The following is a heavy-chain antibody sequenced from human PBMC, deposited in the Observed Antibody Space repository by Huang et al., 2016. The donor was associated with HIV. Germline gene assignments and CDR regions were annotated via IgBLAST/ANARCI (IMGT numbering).Heavy chain of an antibody. J-gene: IGHJ3*02. V-gene: IGHV3-30-3*01. D-gene: IGHD5-18*01. CDR1: GFPFNNHA. CDR2: ISNDGSNN. Sequence: QVQLVESGGGVVQPGRSLRLSCAASGFPFNNHAMHWVRQAPGKGLGVVAVISNDGSNNYYADSVKGRFTISRDSSKSTLFLHMTSLRTEDTAVYYCARAKDTWDAYDIWGQGTMVIVSS. CDR3: ARAKDTWDAYDI.